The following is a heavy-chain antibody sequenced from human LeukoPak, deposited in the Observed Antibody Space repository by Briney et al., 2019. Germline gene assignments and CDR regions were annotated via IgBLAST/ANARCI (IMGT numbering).Heavy chain of an antibody. J-gene: IGHJ6*03. Sequence: GGSLRLSCAASGFTFSTYDMHWVRQAPGKGLEWVAVILSDGRNQYYADSVKGRFTISRDNSKNTLYLQVNSLRAEDTAIYYCARGNNAFIWGSYRMVYYYHMDVWAEGPRSPSP. CDR2: ILSDGRNQ. CDR1: GFTFSTYD. V-gene: IGHV3-33*05. D-gene: IGHD3-16*02. CDR3: ARGNNAFIWGSYRMVYYYHMDV.